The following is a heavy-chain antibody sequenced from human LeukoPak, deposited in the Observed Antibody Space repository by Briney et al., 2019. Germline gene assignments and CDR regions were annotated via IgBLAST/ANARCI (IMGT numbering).Heavy chain of an antibody. V-gene: IGHV4-38-2*01. CDR1: GYSLCGGYY. J-gene: IGHJ3*01. CDR2: IFPSGSI. CDR3: ARMGVYYYYDSSTYYPVAFDV. Sequence: SETLSLTCAVSGYSLCGGYYWGWIRQSPGKGLEWIATIFPSGSIYYNPSLNTRVNLSVDSPKHQFSLKLNSVIAPPTAVYYCARMGVYYYYDSSTYYPVAFDVWGQGTMVTVSS. D-gene: IGHD3-22*01.